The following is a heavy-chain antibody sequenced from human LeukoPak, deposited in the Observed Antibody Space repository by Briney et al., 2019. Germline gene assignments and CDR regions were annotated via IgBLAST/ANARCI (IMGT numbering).Heavy chain of an antibody. V-gene: IGHV3-23*01. Sequence: GGSLRLSCAASGFTFSNYWMSWVRQAPGKGLEWVSAISGSGGSTYYADSVKGRFTISRDNSKNTLYLQMNSLRAEDTAVYYCAKLSTYSSSWYGSYFDYWGQGTLVTVSS. CDR2: ISGSGGST. CDR1: GFTFSNYW. CDR3: AKLSTYSSSWYGSYFDY. J-gene: IGHJ4*02. D-gene: IGHD6-13*01.